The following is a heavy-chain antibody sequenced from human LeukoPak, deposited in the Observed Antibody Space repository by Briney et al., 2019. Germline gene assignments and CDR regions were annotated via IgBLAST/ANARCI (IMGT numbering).Heavy chain of an antibody. CDR1: GGSISSYY. CDR2: IYYSGST. Sequence: SETLSLTCTVSGGSISSYYWSWIRQPPGKGLEWIGYIYYSGSTNYNPSLKSRVTISVDTSKNQFSLKLSSVTAADTAVYYCASTYGSGSYGVDYLGQGTLVSVSS. CDR3: ASTYGSGSYGVDY. V-gene: IGHV4-59*01. J-gene: IGHJ4*02. D-gene: IGHD3-10*01.